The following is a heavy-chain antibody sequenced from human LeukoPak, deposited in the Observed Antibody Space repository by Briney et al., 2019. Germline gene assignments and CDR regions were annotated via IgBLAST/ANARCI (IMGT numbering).Heavy chain of an antibody. V-gene: IGHV3-23*01. CDR3: AKPLRFLEWLPFDY. CDR2: ISGSGGST. J-gene: IGHJ4*02. CDR1: GFTFSSYA. D-gene: IGHD3-3*01. Sequence: GGSLRLSCAASGFTFSSYAMSRVRQAPGKGLEWVSAISGSGGSTYYADSVKGRFTISRDNSKNTLYLQMNSLRAEDTAVYYCAKPLRFLEWLPFDYWGQGTLVTVSS.